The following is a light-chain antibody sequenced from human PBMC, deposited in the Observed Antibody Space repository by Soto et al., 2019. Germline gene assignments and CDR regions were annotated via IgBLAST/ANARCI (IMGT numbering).Light chain of an antibody. Sequence: EIVMTQSPATLSVSPGERATLSCRASQSVSSNLAWYQQKPGQAPRLLIYGASTRANGIPARFSGSESGTEFTLTISSLQSEDFAVYYCQQYNNWPPWTFGQGTKVEIK. CDR3: QQYNNWPPWT. CDR1: QSVSSN. V-gene: IGKV3-15*01. CDR2: GAS. J-gene: IGKJ1*01.